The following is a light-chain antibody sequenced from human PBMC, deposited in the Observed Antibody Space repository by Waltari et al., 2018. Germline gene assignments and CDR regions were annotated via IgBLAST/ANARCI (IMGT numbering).Light chain of an antibody. J-gene: IGLJ3*02. CDR1: SSDVGGYDR. Sequence: QSALTQPPSVSGSPGQSVTISCTGTSSDVGGYDRVSWYQQPPDTAPKVMIYEVKKGPSGIPDRFSGSKSGNTASLTISGLQPEDEADYYCVSFTPANTWVFGGGTKLTVL. CDR2: EVK. V-gene: IGLV2-18*02. CDR3: VSFTPANTWV.